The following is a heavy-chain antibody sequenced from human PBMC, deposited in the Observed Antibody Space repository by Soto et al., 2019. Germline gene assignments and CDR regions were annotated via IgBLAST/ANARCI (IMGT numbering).Heavy chain of an antibody. CDR1: GFTFSSYA. Sequence: GGSLRLSCAASGFTFSSYAMSWVRQAPGKGLEWVSAISGSGGSTYYADSVKGRFTISRDNSKNTLYLQMNSLRAEDTAVYYCAKGTTAPYYYYMDVWGKGTTVTVSS. CDR2: ISGSGGST. J-gene: IGHJ6*03. V-gene: IGHV3-23*01. CDR3: AKGTTAPYYYYMDV. D-gene: IGHD1-1*01.